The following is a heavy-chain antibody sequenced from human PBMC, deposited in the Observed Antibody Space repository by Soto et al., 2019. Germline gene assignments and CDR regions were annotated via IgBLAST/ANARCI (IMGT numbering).Heavy chain of an antibody. D-gene: IGHD3-10*01. Sequence: SETLSLTCAVYGGAFTGYYWSWIGQPPGKGLEWIGEINHSGSTNYNPSLKSRVTISVDTSKNQFSLKLSSVTAADTAVYYCARGGLNYGSGSYYNPAVFDYWGQGTLVTVS. CDR1: GGAFTGYY. CDR2: INHSGST. CDR3: ARGGLNYGSGSYYNPAVFDY. V-gene: IGHV4-34*01. J-gene: IGHJ4*02.